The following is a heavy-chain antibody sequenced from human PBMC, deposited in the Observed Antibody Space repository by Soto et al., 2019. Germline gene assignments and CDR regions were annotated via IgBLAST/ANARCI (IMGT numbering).Heavy chain of an antibody. V-gene: IGHV3-53*01. Sequence: PGWSLRLSCAASGFAVSSNYLGWVRQAPGKGLEWVSLIYAGGSTYYADSVQGRFTISRDDFRNILYLQMNSLRVEDTAVYYCATRGAFSSSSHFANWGQGTLVTVS. CDR2: IYAGGST. D-gene: IGHD6-6*01. J-gene: IGHJ4*02. CDR1: GFAVSSNY. CDR3: ATRGAFSSSSHFAN.